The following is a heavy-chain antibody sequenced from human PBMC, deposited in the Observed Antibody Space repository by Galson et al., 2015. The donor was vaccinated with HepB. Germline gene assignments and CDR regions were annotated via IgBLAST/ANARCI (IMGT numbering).Heavy chain of an antibody. Sequence: SVKVSCKASGFTFTTSTVQWVRQARGQRLEWIGCIVVGSGNTNYAQKFQERVTITRDVSTNTSFMYLSDLISGDTAVYYCATGQWYSNSWGQGALITVSS. D-gene: IGHD1-26*01. V-gene: IGHV1-58*01. J-gene: IGHJ1*01. CDR3: ATGQWYSNS. CDR1: GFTFTTST. CDR2: IVVGSGNT.